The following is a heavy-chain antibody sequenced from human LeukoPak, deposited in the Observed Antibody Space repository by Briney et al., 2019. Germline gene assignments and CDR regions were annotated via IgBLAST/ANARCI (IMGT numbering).Heavy chain of an antibody. Sequence: SQTLSLTCTVSGGSISSGDYYWSWILQPPGKGLEWIGYIYYSGSTYYNPSLKSRVTISVDTSKNQFSLKLSSVTAADTAVYYCARGSAGYSGYENYWFDPWGQGTLVTVSS. CDR1: GGSISSGDYY. V-gene: IGHV4-30-4*01. J-gene: IGHJ5*02. D-gene: IGHD5-12*01. CDR2: IYYSGST. CDR3: ARGSAGYSGYENYWFDP.